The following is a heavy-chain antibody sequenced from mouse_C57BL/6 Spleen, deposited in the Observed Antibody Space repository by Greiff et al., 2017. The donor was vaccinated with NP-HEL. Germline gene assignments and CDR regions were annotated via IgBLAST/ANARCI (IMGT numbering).Heavy chain of an antibody. J-gene: IGHJ1*03. CDR3: ARYSNFWYSDV. CDR1: GYTFTSYW. V-gene: IGHV1-69*01. D-gene: IGHD2-5*01. CDR2: IDPSDSYT. Sequence: QVQLQQPGAELVMPGASVKLSCKASGYTFTSYWMHWVKQRPGQGLEWIGEIDPSDSYTNYNQKFKGKSTLTVDKSSSTAYMQLSSLTSEDSAVYYCARYSNFWYSDVWGTGTTVTVSS.